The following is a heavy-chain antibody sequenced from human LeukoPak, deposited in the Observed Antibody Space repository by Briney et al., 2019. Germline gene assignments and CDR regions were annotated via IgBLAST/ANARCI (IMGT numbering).Heavy chain of an antibody. D-gene: IGHD2-15*01. CDR3: SRGANWVDFDT. V-gene: IGHV3-7*04. CDR2: IKQDGSEK. Sequence: GGSLRLSCAASGFTFSSYWMSWVRQAPGKGLEWVANIKQDGSEKYYVDSVKGRFTISRDNAKTSVYLQMNSLRAEDTAVYYCSRGANWVDFDTWGQGTMVTASS. J-gene: IGHJ3*02. CDR1: GFTFSSYW.